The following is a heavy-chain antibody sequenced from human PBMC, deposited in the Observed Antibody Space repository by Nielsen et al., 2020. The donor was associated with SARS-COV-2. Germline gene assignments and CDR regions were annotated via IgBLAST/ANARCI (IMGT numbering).Heavy chain of an antibody. CDR2: IRSKSYSYAT. V-gene: IGHV3-73*01. CDR1: GFTFSDSS. J-gene: IGHJ3*02. CDR3: ARESVTGTDAFDI. Sequence: GGSLRLSCAASGFTFSDSSMHWVRQASGKGLEWVGRIRSKSYSYATAYDASMKGRFTISRDNAENSLSLQMNSLRAQDTAVYYCARESVTGTDAFDIWGQGTVVTVSS. D-gene: IGHD6-19*01.